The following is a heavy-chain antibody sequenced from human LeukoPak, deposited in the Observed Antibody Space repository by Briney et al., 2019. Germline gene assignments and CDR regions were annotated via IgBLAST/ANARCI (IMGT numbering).Heavy chain of an antibody. D-gene: IGHD6-19*01. Sequence: ASVKVSCKASGYSFTTYAMNWVRQAPGRGLEWMGWINTNTGTPTYAQGFTGRFVFSLDTSVSTTYLQISSLKAEDTAVYYCARDWYSSDYYGSQPDYWGQGTLVTVSS. CDR2: INTNTGTP. CDR3: ARDWYSSDYYGSQPDY. V-gene: IGHV7-4-1*02. CDR1: GYSFTTYA. J-gene: IGHJ4*02.